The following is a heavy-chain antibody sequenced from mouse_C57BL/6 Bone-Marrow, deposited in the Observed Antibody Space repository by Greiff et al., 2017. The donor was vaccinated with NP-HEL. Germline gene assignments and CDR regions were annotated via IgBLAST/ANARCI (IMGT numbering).Heavy chain of an antibody. CDR2: INPNNGGT. J-gene: IGHJ4*01. D-gene: IGHD3-2*02. CDR1: GYTFTDYY. CDR3: ARRAQATGYYAMDY. Sequence: VQLQQSGPELVKPGASVKISCKASGYTFTDYYMNWVKQSHGKSLEWIGDINPNNGGTSYNQKFKGKATLTVDKSSSTAYMELRSLTSEDSAVYYCARRAQATGYYAMDYWGQGTSVTVSS. V-gene: IGHV1-26*01.